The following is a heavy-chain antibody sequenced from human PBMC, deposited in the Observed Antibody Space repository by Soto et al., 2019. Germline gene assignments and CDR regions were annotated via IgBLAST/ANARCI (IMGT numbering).Heavy chain of an antibody. CDR3: ARGNNDYDFWSGSPRHYYGMDV. J-gene: IGHJ6*02. Sequence: ETLSLTCTVSGGSISSYYWSWIRQPPGKGLEWIGYIYYSGSTNYNPSLKSRVTISVGTSKNQFSLKLSSVTAADTAVYYCARGNNDYDFWSGSPRHYYGMDVWGQGTTVTVSS. CDR2: IYYSGST. V-gene: IGHV4-59*01. D-gene: IGHD3-3*01. CDR1: GGSISSYY.